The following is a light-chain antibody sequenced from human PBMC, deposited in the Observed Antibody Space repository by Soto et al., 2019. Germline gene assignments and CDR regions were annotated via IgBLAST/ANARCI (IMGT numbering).Light chain of an antibody. J-gene: IGKJ1*01. CDR1: QTIITS. CDR2: MAS. CDR3: QQYNSYART. V-gene: IGKV1-5*03. Sequence: DMQMTQPPSTLAGSVGDGVTITCRASQTIITSLAWYQQKPGKAPRLLIYMASSLESGVPSRFSGSGSGTEFTLTISSLQPDDFATYYCQQYNSYARTCGQGTKVDI.